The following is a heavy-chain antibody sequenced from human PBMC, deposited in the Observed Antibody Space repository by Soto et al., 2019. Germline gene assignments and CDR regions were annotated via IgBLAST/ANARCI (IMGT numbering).Heavy chain of an antibody. CDR2: IYSGGVT. J-gene: IGHJ4*02. V-gene: IGHV3-66*01. Sequence: EVQLVESGGGLVQPGGSLRLSCAASGFTVSNNYMCWVRQAPGKGLAWVSLIYSGGVTHYADSVRGRFTISRDNSRNTLYLQMNSLRADDTAVYYCAKRGTTVTTSLWYWGQGTLVTVSS. CDR3: AKRGTTVTTSLWY. CDR1: GFTVSNNY. D-gene: IGHD4-17*01.